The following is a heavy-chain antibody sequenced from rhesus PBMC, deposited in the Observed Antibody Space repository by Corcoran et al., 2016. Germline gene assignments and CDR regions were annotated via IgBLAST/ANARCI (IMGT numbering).Heavy chain of an antibody. D-gene: IGHD3-22*01. V-gene: IGHV4S7*01. Sequence: QVQLQESGPGLVKPSETLSLTCAVSGGSISSTNWWSWIRQSPGKGLELIGYIYGGSGSTRYNPSLKRRVTISTDTSKNQFSLKRSSVTAADTAVYYCARLVFWSDYYFDDWGQGVLVTVSA. J-gene: IGHJ4*01. CDR1: GGSISSTNW. CDR2: IYGGSGST. CDR3: ARLVFWSDYYFDD.